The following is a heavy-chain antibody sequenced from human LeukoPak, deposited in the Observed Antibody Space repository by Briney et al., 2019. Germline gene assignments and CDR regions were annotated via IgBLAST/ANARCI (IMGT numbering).Heavy chain of an antibody. CDR2: INHSGST. D-gene: IGHD3-10*01. CDR1: GGSFSGYY. J-gene: IGHJ4*02. CDR3: AGTMVREAPFDY. Sequence: SETLSLTCAVYGGSFSGYYWSWIRQPPGKGLEWIGEINHSGSTNYNPSLKSRVTISVDTSKNQFSLKLSSVTAADTAVYYCAGTMVREAPFDYWGQGTLVTVSS. V-gene: IGHV4-34*01.